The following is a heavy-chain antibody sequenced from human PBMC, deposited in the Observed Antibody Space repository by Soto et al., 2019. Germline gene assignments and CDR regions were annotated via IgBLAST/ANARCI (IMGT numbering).Heavy chain of an antibody. Sequence: SVKVSCKASGGTFSSYAISWVRQAPGQGLEWMGGIIPIFGTANYAQKFQGRVTITADESTSTAYMELSSLRSEDTAVYYCASTGLRYFDWLLGFDYWGQGTLVTVSS. CDR1: GGTFSSYA. CDR3: ASTGLRYFDWLLGFDY. V-gene: IGHV1-69*13. CDR2: IIPIFGTA. D-gene: IGHD3-9*01. J-gene: IGHJ4*02.